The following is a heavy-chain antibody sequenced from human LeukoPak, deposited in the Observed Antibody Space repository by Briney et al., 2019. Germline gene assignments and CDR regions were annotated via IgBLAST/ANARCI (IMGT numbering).Heavy chain of an antibody. CDR1: GGSISSSSYY. CDR2: IYYSGST. J-gene: IGHJ4*02. V-gene: IGHV4-39*01. D-gene: IGHD3-22*01. CDR3: ARRAWGDSSGLKDY. Sequence: PSETLSLTCTVSGGSISSSSYYWGWIRQPPGQGLEWIGSIYYSGSTYYNPSLKSRVTISVDTSKNQFSLKLSSVTAADTAVYCCARRAWGDSSGLKDYWGQGTLVTASS.